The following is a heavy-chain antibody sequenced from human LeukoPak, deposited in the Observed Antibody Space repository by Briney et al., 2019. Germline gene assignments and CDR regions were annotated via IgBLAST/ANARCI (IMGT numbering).Heavy chain of an antibody. CDR3: ASAYSSGWFPFDY. CDR2: IYSGGST. V-gene: IGHV3-53*01. J-gene: IGHJ4*02. CDR1: GFTVSSNY. D-gene: IGHD6-19*01. Sequence: PGGSLRLSCAASGFTVSSNYMSWVRQAPGKGLEWVSVIYSGGSTYYADSVKGRFTISRDNSKNTLYLQMNSLRAEDTAVYYCASAYSSGWFPFDYWGQGTLVTVSS.